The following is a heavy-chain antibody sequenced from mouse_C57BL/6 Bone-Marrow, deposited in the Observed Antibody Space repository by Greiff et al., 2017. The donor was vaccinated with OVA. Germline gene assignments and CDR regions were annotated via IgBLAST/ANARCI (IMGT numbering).Heavy chain of an antibody. CDR2: IYPGSGNT. V-gene: IGHV1-76*01. CDR1: GYTFTDYY. Sequence: QVQLKQSGAELVRPGASVKLSCKASGYTFTDYYINWVKQRPGQGLEWIARIYPGSGNTYYNEKFKGKATLTAEKSSSTAYMQLSSLTSEDSAVYFCARSPIYYHFDYWGQGTTLTVSS. D-gene: IGHD1-1*01. CDR3: ARSPIYYHFDY. J-gene: IGHJ2*01.